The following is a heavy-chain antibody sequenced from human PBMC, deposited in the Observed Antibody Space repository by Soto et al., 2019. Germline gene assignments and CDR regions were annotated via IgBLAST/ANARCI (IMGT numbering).Heavy chain of an antibody. Sequence: QVQLVQSGAEVKRPGSSVKVSCKASGGTFSSFAISWVRQAPGQGLEWMGGFIPLFKTTNYAQRFQGRVTITADESTSTAYRELSSLRSEDTAVYYCARVESTYYDSSGYYWFDPWGQGTLVTVSS. CDR1: GGTFSSFA. J-gene: IGHJ5*02. CDR3: ARVESTYYDSSGYYWFDP. D-gene: IGHD3-22*01. V-gene: IGHV1-69*01. CDR2: FIPLFKTT.